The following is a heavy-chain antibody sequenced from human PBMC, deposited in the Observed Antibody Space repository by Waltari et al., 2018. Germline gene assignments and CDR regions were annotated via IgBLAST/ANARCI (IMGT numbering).Heavy chain of an antibody. CDR1: GGSFSGYY. CDR2: INHSGST. Sequence: QVQLQQWGAGLSKPSETLSLTCAVYGGSFSGYYWSWIRQPPGKGLEWIGEINHSGSTNYNPSLKSRVTISVDTSKNQFSLKLSSVTAADTAVYYCAVGYSSGWYVGWFDPWGQGTLVTVSS. J-gene: IGHJ5*02. CDR3: AVGYSSGWYVGWFDP. D-gene: IGHD6-19*01. V-gene: IGHV4-34*01.